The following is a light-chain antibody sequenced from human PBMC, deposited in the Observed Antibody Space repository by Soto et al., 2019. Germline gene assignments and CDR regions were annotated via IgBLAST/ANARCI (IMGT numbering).Light chain of an antibody. V-gene: IGLV2-11*01. Sequence: QSVLTQPRSLSGSPGQSVTISCTGTSSDIGAYDYVSWYQHHAGKAPKLMIYDVNKRPSEVPYRFSGSKSGNTASLTISGLQADDEADYYCFSYAGGSTVIFGGGTKLTVL. CDR2: DVN. CDR1: SSDIGAYDY. CDR3: FSYAGGSTVI. J-gene: IGLJ2*01.